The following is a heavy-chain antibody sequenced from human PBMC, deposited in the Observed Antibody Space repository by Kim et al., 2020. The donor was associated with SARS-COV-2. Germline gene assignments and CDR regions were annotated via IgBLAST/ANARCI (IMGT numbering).Heavy chain of an antibody. Sequence: YNPSLKSRVTISVDTSKNQFSLKLSSVTAADTAVYYCARGLGWLTYGMDVWGQGTTVTVSS. V-gene: IGHV4-34*01. D-gene: IGHD5-12*01. CDR3: ARGLGWLTYGMDV. J-gene: IGHJ6*02.